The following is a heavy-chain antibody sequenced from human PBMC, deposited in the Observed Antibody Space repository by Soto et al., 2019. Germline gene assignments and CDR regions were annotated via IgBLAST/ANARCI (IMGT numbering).Heavy chain of an antibody. CDR3: GGGAPPEGY. Sequence: QVQLVQSGAEVKKPGASVKVSCKASGYTFTSYYISWVRQAPGQGLEWMGWISAYNGNTNYAQKLQSRVTMTTDTSTSTADMALRSLRCDDTAVYYCGGGAPPEGYWGQGALVTVSS. V-gene: IGHV1-18*01. CDR2: ISAYNGNT. CDR1: GYTFTSYY. J-gene: IGHJ4*02.